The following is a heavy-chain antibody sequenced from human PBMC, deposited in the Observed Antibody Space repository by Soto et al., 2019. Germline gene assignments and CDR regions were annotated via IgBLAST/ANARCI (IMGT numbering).Heavy chain of an antibody. V-gene: IGHV1-69*04. Sequence: SVNVYRKTSGYTYTIYGISWLRQAPGQGLEWMGRIIPILGIANYAQKFQGRVTITADKSTSTAYMELSSLRSEDSAVYYCARGIPAWFDPWGQGTLVTVSS. J-gene: IGHJ5*02. CDR2: IIPILGIA. CDR1: GYTYTIYG. D-gene: IGHD1-20*01. CDR3: ARGIPAWFDP.